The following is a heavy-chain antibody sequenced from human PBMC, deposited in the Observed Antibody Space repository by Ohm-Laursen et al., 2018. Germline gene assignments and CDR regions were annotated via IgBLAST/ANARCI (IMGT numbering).Heavy chain of an antibody. CDR1: GFTFSSYW. CDR3: ARVFTYYGSGSYCSFDY. Sequence: SLRLSCTASGFTFSSYWMSWVRQAPGKGLEWVANIKQDGSEKYYVDSVKGRFTISRDNAKNSLYLQMNSLRAEDTAVYYCARVFTYYGSGSYCSFDYWGQGTLATVSS. J-gene: IGHJ4*02. CDR2: IKQDGSEK. V-gene: IGHV3-7*01. D-gene: IGHD3-10*01.